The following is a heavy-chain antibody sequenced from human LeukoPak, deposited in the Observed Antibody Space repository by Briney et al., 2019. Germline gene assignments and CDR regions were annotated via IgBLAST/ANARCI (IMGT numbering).Heavy chain of an antibody. CDR1: GFTFSSYS. V-gene: IGHV3-21*04. D-gene: IGHD5-18*01. CDR3: ARDCDTYGYGGYFDY. J-gene: IGHJ4*02. CDR2: ISSSSSYI. Sequence: GGSLRLSCAASGFTFSSYSMNWVRQAPGKGLEWVSSISSSSSYIYYADSVKGRFTISRDNAKNSLYLQMNSLRAEDTAVYYCARDCDTYGYGGYFDYWGQGTLVTVSS.